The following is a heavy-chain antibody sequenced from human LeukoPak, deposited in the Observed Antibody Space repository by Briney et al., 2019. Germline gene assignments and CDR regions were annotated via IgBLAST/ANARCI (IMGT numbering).Heavy chain of an antibody. CDR3: AKDSSTWAFDY. J-gene: IGHJ4*02. CDR1: GFTFKNYG. CDR2: IPYDGSNE. D-gene: IGHD6-13*01. Sequence: WGSLRLSCAASGFTFKNYGMHWVRQAPGKGLEWVAYIPYDGSNEYYADSVKGRFTISRDNSKNTVSLQMNSLRAEDTAVYSCAKDSSTWAFDYWGQGSQVTVS. V-gene: IGHV3-30*02.